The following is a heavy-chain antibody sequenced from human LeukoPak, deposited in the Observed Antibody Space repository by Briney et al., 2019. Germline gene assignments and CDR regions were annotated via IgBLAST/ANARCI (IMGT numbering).Heavy chain of an antibody. J-gene: IGHJ4*02. CDR2: IYYSGST. D-gene: IGHD3-10*01. V-gene: IGHV4-59*01. CDR3: ARGGFTTPFDY. CDR1: GGSISTYY. Sequence: SETLSLTCTASGGSISTYYWSWIRQPPGKALEWIGYIYYSGSTNNNPSLKSRVTISGDTSKNQFSLKLSSVTAADTAVYYCARGGFTTPFDYWGQGTLVTVSS.